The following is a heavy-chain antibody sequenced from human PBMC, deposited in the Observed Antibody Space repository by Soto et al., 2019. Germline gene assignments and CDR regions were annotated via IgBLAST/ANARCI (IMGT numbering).Heavy chain of an antibody. CDR2: ISAYNCNT. J-gene: IGHJ4*02. CDR1: GYTFTRYA. V-gene: IGHV1-18*01. D-gene: IGHD5-12*01. Sequence: APVKGTCKASGYTFTRYAISWVRQAPGQGPEWMGWISAYNCNTTYAQKLQGRVTMTTVTSTSTAYMELRSLRSDDTAVYYCSRGGGRGYSVSIGCWGQGTLVTLSS. CDR3: SRGGGRGYSVSIGC.